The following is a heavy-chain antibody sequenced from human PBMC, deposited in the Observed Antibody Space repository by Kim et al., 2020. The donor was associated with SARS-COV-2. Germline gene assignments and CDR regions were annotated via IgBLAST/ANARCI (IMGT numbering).Heavy chain of an antibody. Sequence: GGSLRLSCAASGFTFSSYSMNWVRQAPGKGLEWVSSISSSSSYIYYADSVKGRFTISRDNAKNSLYLQMNSLRAEDTAVYYCARKMTTVTELDYFDYWGQGTLVTVSS. CDR2: ISSSSSYI. CDR3: ARKMTTVTELDYFDY. CDR1: GFTFSSYS. D-gene: IGHD4-4*01. J-gene: IGHJ4*02. V-gene: IGHV3-21*01.